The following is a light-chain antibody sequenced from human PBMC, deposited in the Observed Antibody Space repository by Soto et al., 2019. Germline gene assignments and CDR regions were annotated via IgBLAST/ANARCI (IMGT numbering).Light chain of an antibody. V-gene: IGKV3-15*01. Sequence: IFMTQSPATLSVSPGGRATLSCRASEDVSSKLAWYQQKPGLPPRLVIYDASTRATGIPGRFSGSGSGKDFTLTIRGLQSEDFAIYYCLQYDTRPPGTFGQGTKVEI. J-gene: IGKJ1*01. CDR3: LQYDTRPPGT. CDR1: EDVSSK. CDR2: DAS.